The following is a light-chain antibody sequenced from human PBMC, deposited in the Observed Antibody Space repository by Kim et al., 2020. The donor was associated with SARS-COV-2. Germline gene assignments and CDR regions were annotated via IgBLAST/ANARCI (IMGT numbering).Light chain of an antibody. CDR1: QNIGSNS. CDR2: GTS. V-gene: IGKV3-20*01. CDR3: QHYGDSLYT. J-gene: IGKJ2*01. Sequence: LTPGERATLCCRASQNIGSNSLAWYRQNPGQAPSLLIFGTSNRATDIPDRFSGSGSGTEFTLSISRLEAEDFAVYYCQHYGDSLYTFGQGTKLEI.